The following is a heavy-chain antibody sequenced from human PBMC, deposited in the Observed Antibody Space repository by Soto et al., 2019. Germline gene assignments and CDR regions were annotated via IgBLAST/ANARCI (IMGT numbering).Heavy chain of an antibody. J-gene: IGHJ4*02. D-gene: IGHD3-3*01. CDR3: ARGEVAVFGVVPATLDY. CDR1: GFIFSDYE. V-gene: IGHV3-48*03. CDR2: ISTRNTT. Sequence: EVQLVESGGGLVQPGGSLRLSCAASGFIFSDYEMNWVRQAPGKGLEWVSYISTRNTTYYADSVKGRFTISRDNAKDLLYLQMNSLRVEDTAVYYCARGEVAVFGVVPATLDYWGQGSLVTVSS.